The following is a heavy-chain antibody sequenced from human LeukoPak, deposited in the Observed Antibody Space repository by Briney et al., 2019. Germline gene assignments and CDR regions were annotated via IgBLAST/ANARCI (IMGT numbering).Heavy chain of an antibody. Sequence: GGSLRLSCAASAFSFSNYNMNWVRQAPGKGLEWVSSITSSGSYIYYADSVKGRFTISRDNAKNSLYLQLNSLRAEDTAVYYCAELGITMIGGVWGKGTTVTISS. CDR3: AELGITMIGGV. J-gene: IGHJ6*04. CDR2: ITSSGSYI. V-gene: IGHV3-21*01. CDR1: AFSFSNYN. D-gene: IGHD3-10*02.